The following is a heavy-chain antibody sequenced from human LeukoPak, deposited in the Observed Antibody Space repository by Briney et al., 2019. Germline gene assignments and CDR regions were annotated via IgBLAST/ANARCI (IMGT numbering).Heavy chain of an antibody. CDR1: GGTFSIYA. CDR3: ARGLGGGWYFSDY. V-gene: IGHV1-69*13. D-gene: IGHD6-19*01. J-gene: IGHJ4*02. Sequence: ASVTVSCKASGGTFSIYAISWVRQAPGQGLEWMGGIIPIFGTANYAQKFQGRVTITADESTSTAYMELSSLRSDDTAVYYCARGLGGGWYFSDYWGQGTVVIVSS. CDR2: IIPIFGTA.